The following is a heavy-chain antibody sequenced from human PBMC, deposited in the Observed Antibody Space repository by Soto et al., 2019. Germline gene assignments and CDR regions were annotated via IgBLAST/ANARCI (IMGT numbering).Heavy chain of an antibody. CDR1: GFTFSSYS. J-gene: IGHJ5*02. V-gene: IGHV3-21*01. CDR3: ARGRSDILTGSDP. CDR2: ISSSSSYI. D-gene: IGHD3-9*01. Sequence: EVQLVESGGGLVKPGGSLRLSCAASGFTFSSYSMNWVRQAPGKGLEWVSSISSSSSYIYYADSVKGRFTISRDNAKNSLYLQMNSLRAEDTAVYYCARGRSDILTGSDPWGQGTLVTVSS.